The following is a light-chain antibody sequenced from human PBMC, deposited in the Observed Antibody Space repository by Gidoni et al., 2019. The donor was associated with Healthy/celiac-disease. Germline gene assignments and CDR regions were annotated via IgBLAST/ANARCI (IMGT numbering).Light chain of an antibody. J-gene: IGKJ3*01. CDR3: QQRLA. V-gene: IGKV3-11*01. CDR2: DAS. Sequence: EIVLTQSPATLSLSPGERATLSCRASQSVSSYLAWYQQKPGQAPRLLIYDASNRATGIPARFSGSGSGTDFTLTISSLEPEDFAVYYCQQRLAFXPXTKVDIK. CDR1: QSVSSY.